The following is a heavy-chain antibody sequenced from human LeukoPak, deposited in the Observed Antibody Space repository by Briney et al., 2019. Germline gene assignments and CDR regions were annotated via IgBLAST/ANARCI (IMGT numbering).Heavy chain of an antibody. V-gene: IGHV3-30*18. Sequence: GGSLRLSCAASAFTFSNSAMHWVRQAPGKGPEWVAAISYDGSNKYYADSVKGRFTISRDNSKNTLYLQMNSLRAEDTAVYYCAKDIEEWLVKGGGCFDYWGQGTLVTVSS. CDR3: AKDIEEWLVKGGGCFDY. CDR1: AFTFSNSA. J-gene: IGHJ4*02. CDR2: ISYDGSNK. D-gene: IGHD6-19*01.